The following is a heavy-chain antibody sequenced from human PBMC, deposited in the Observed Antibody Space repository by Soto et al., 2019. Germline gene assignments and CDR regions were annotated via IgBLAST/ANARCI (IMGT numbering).Heavy chain of an antibody. V-gene: IGHV3-74*01. CDR1: GFTFSYYW. D-gene: IGHD2-21*02. CDR3: ARGDRGAFDL. CDR2: IHSDGSST. J-gene: IGHJ3*01. Sequence: EVQLVESEGGLVQPVGSLRLSCAASGFTFSYYWMHWVRQAPGQGLVWVSRIHSDGSSTTYADSVKGRFTISRDNAKNTLYLHMNSLRAEDTAVYYCARGDRGAFDLWGQGTMVTVSS.